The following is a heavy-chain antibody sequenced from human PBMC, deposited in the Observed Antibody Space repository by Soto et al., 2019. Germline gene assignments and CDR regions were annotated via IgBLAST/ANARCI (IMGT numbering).Heavy chain of an antibody. D-gene: IGHD3-3*02. Sequence: GASVKVSCKASGFTFSSSSMHWVRQARGQRLEWIGWIVVDSGNTKSAQKFQERVTITRDMSTSTAYMELSSLRSEDTAVYYCAAAFKETDDALDIWGQGTVVTVSS. J-gene: IGHJ3*02. V-gene: IGHV1-58*02. CDR2: IVVDSGNT. CDR3: AAAFKETDDALDI. CDR1: GFTFSSSS.